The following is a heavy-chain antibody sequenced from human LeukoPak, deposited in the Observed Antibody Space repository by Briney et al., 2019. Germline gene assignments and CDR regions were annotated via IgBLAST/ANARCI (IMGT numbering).Heavy chain of an antibody. J-gene: IGHJ6*02. Sequence: SENLSLNCTVSGGSISSYYWSWIRQPPGKGLEWIGYIYYSGSTNYNPSLKSRVTISVDTSKNQFSLKLSSVTAADTAVYYCARGPTRSITIFGVVIEDGMDVWGQGTTVTVSS. D-gene: IGHD3-3*01. V-gene: IGHV4-59*01. CDR3: ARGPTRSITIFGVVIEDGMDV. CDR1: GGSISSYY. CDR2: IYYSGST.